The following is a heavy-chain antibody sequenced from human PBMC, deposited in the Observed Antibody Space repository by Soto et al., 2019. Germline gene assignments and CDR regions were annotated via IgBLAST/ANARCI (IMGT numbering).Heavy chain of an antibody. CDR1: GFTFSSYG. CDR2: ISYDGSNK. V-gene: IGHV3-30*18. Sequence: GESLKISCAASGFTFSSYGMHWVRQAPGKGLEWVAVISYDGSNKYYADSVKGRFTISRDNSKNTLYLQMNSLRAEDTAVYYCAKDGYYYDRGSYYYGLDVGGQGPRVTFPS. J-gene: IGHJ6*02. D-gene: IGHD3-22*01. CDR3: AKDGYYYDRGSYYYGLDV.